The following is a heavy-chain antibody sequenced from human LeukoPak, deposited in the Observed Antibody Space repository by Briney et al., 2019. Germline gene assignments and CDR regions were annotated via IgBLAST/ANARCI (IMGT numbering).Heavy chain of an antibody. D-gene: IGHD6-19*01. V-gene: IGHV4-59*01. CDR1: GGSISSYY. Sequence: SETLSLTCTVSGGSISSYYWSWIRQLPGKGLEWIGYIYYSGSTNYNPSLKSRVTISVDTSKNQFSLKLSSVTAADTAVYYCASQYSSGWYDYWGQGTLVTVSS. CDR3: ASQYSSGWYDY. J-gene: IGHJ4*02. CDR2: IYYSGST.